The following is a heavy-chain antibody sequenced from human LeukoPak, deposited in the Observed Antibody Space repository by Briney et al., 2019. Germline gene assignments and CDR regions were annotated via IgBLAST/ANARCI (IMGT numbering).Heavy chain of an antibody. V-gene: IGHV4-39*01. J-gene: IGHJ5*02. CDR3: ARLGDKWEPSNWFDP. CDR1: GGSISSSSYY. CDR2: IYYSGST. Sequence: SETLSLTCTVSGGSISSSSYYWGWIRQPPGKGLEWIGSIYYSGSTYYNPSLKSRVTISVDTSKNQFSLKLSSVTAADTAVYYCARLGDKWEPSNWFDPWGQGTLVTVSS. D-gene: IGHD1-26*01.